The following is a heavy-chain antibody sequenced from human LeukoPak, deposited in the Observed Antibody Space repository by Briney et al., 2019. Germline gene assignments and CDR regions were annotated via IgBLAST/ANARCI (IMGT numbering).Heavy chain of an antibody. CDR2: IYASGSA. V-gene: IGHV4-59*02. CDR3: AREAPGGSGWTYFDY. CDR1: GGSVSGHY. J-gene: IGHJ4*02. Sequence: ASETLSLTCAVSGGSVSGHYWDWIRQPPGKGLEWIGCIYASGSANYHPSLKSRVTISLDTSENHVSLRLTSVTAEDTAVYYCAREAPGGSGWTYFDYWGQGSLVTVSS. D-gene: IGHD6-19*01.